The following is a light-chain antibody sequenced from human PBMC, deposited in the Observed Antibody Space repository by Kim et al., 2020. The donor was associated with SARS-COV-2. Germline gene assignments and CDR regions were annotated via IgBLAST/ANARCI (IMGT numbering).Light chain of an antibody. V-gene: IGKV1-39*01. CDR1: QSISSY. J-gene: IGKJ4*01. CDR3: QQSYSTPLT. Sequence: SASVGDRVTITCRASQSISSYLNWYQQKPGKAPKLLIYAASSLQSGVPSRFSGSGSGTDFTLTISSLQPEDFATYYCQQSYSTPLTFGGVTKLEI. CDR2: AAS.